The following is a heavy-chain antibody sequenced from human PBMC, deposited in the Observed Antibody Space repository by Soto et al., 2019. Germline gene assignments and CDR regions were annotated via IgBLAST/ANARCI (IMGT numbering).Heavy chain of an antibody. CDR3: ARDPSGWLRLPDY. Sequence: ASVKVSCKASGYTFTRYGISWVRQAPGQGLEWMGWISAYNGNTNYAQKLKGRVTMTTGTSTSTAYMELMSLTSDDTAVYYCARDPSGWLRLPDYWGQGTLVTVSS. CDR1: GYTFTRYG. J-gene: IGHJ4*02. CDR2: ISAYNGNT. V-gene: IGHV1-18*01. D-gene: IGHD5-12*01.